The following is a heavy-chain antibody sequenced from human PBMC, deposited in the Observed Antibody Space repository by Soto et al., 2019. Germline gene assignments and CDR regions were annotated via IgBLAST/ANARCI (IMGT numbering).Heavy chain of an antibody. CDR2: VDGSGGDT. J-gene: IGHJ4*02. D-gene: IGHD2-8*01. CDR3: AKEIFAAAYAATYPFDL. CDR1: GCTFSGYA. V-gene: IGHV3-23*01. Sequence: GGSMRLWCAASGCTFSGYAMGWLRQAPGTGPEWVAFVDGSGGDTSFADSVKGRFTISRDNSKNSLYLHMNSLRAEDTGRYFCAKEIFAAAYAATYPFDLWAQGPLVTVSS.